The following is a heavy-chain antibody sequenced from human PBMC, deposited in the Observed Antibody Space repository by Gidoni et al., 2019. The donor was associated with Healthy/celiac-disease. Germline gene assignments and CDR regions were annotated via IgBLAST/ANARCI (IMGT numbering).Heavy chain of an antibody. Sequence: EVHLLESVAVFVQPGGSLRLSCAAPGFTFSSYAMSWVRQAPGKGLEWVSAISGRGGSTYYADSVKGRFTISRDKSKNTLYLQMNSLRAEDTAVYYCAKGWGEVLGAGAAFDIWGQGTMVTVSS. D-gene: IGHD1-26*01. CDR1: GFTFSSYA. V-gene: IGHV3-23*01. CDR3: AKGWGEVLGAGAAFDI. J-gene: IGHJ3*02. CDR2: ISGRGGST.